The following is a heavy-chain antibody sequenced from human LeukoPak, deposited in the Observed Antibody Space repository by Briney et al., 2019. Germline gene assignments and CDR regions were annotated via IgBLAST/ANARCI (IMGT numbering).Heavy chain of an antibody. CDR3: AGGRGGLTVTHFLDY. J-gene: IGHJ4*02. V-gene: IGHV4-39*07. D-gene: IGHD4-17*01. CDR2: IYYSGSP. CDR1: GDSINSTSYY. Sequence: SETLSLTCTVSGDSINSTSYYWGWLRQPPGKGLEWIGSIYYSGSPYYSPSLKSRVVISIDTAKNQFSLHLSSVTAADTAVYYCAGGRGGLTVTHFLDYWGQGTLVTVSS.